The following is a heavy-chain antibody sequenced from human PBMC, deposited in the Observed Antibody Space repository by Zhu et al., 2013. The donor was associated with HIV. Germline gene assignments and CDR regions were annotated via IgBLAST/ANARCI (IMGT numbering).Heavy chain of an antibody. CDR1: GFTFSSYG. CDR3: AKDIGAWNDPTENWFDS. Sequence: VQLVESGGGVVQPGRSLRLSCAASGFTFSSYGMHWVRQAPGKGLEWVAVIWYDGSNKYYADSVKGRFTISRDNSKNTLYLQMNSLRVEDTALYYCAKDIGAWNDPTENWFDSWGQGTPGQPSPQ. V-gene: IGHV3-33*06. CDR2: IWYDGSNK. D-gene: IGHD1-1*01. J-gene: IGHJ5*01.